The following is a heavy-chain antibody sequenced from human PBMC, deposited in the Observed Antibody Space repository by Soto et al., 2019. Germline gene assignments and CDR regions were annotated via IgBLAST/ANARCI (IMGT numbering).Heavy chain of an antibody. J-gene: IGHJ6*02. V-gene: IGHV4-59*01. CDR3: ARALIVVVPAAPPEPYYYYGMDV. D-gene: IGHD2-2*01. CDR2: IYHTGST. CDR1: GGSISSYF. Sequence: PSETLSLTCTVSGGSISSYFWSWIRQPPGKGLEWIGYIYHTGSTSYNPSPKSRVTISVDTSKKQFSLKLSSVTAADTAVYYCARALIVVVPAAPPEPYYYYGMDVWGQGTTVTVSS.